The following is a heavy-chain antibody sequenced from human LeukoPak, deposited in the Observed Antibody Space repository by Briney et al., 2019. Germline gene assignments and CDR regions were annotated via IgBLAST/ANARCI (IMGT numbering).Heavy chain of an antibody. CDR1: GFTFSSYE. CDR2: ISSSGSTI. V-gene: IGHV3-48*03. CDR3: ARGLRQVDIVATPDGYNWFDP. Sequence: PGGSLRLSCAASGFTFSSYEMNWVRQAPGKGLEWVSYISSSGSTIYYADSVKGRFTISRDNAKNSLYLQMNSLRAEDTAVYYCARGLRQVDIVATPDGYNWFDPWAREPWSPSPQ. J-gene: IGHJ5*02. D-gene: IGHD5-12*01.